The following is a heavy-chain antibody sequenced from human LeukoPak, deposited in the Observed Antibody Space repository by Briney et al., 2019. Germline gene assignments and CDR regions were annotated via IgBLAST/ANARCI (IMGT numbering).Heavy chain of an antibody. CDR2: FDPENGET. Sequence: GASVKVSCKVSGYTLTELSMHWVRQAPGKGLEWMGGFDPENGETIYAQKFQGRVTMTADTSTDTAYMELSSLRSEDTAVYYCATSYYDILTGYRPLAYWGQGTLVTVSS. CDR1: GYTLTELS. J-gene: IGHJ4*02. CDR3: ATSYYDILTGYRPLAY. D-gene: IGHD3-9*01. V-gene: IGHV1-24*01.